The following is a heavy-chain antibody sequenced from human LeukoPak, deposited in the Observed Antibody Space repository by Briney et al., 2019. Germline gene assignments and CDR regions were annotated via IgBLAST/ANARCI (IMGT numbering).Heavy chain of an antibody. J-gene: IGHJ5*02. Sequence: ASVTVSCSASGYTFTSYAMHWVLQAPGQRLEWMGWINAGNGNTKYSQKFQGRDTITRDTSASTAYMELSSLRSEDTAVYYCARETTVTTYNWFDPWGQGTLVTVSS. CDR3: ARETTVTTYNWFDP. V-gene: IGHV1-3*01. CDR2: INAGNGNT. CDR1: GYTFTSYA. D-gene: IGHD4-17*01.